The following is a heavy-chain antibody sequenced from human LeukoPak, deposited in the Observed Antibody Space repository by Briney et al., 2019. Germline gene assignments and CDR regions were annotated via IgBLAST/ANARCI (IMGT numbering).Heavy chain of an antibody. CDR1: GGTFSSYA. V-gene: IGHV1-69*04. D-gene: IGHD1-26*01. CDR2: IIPILGIA. Sequence: SVKVSCKASGGTFSSYAISRVRQAPGQGLEWMGRIIPILGIANYAQKFQGRVTITADKSTSTAYMELSSLRSEDTAVYYCASSVGGATYYFDYWGQGTLVTVSS. J-gene: IGHJ4*02. CDR3: ASSVGGATYYFDY.